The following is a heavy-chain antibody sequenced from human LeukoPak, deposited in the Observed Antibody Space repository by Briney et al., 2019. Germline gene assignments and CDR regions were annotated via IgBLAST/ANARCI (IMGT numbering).Heavy chain of an antibody. CDR2: ISGSGGST. V-gene: IGHV3-23*01. Sequence: GGSLRLSCAASGFTLGNYAVSWVRQAPGKGLEWVSAISGSGGSTYYADSVKGRFTISRDNSKNTLCLQMNTLRAEDTAVYYCAKDPHVGYPDAFDIWGQGTLVTVSS. J-gene: IGHJ3*02. CDR3: AKDPHVGYPDAFDI. CDR1: GFTLGNYA. D-gene: IGHD5-18*01.